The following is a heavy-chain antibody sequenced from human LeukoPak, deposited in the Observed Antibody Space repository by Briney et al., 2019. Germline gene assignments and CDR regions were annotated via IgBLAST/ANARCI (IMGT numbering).Heavy chain of an antibody. Sequence: SGGSLRLSCAASGFTLSSYWMSWVRQAPGKGLEGVANIKQDGSEKYYVDSVKGRFTISRDNAKNSLYLQMNSLRAEDTAVYYCARDGDWYGSGSYYNFDAFDIWGQGTMVTVSS. CDR1: GFTLSSYW. CDR2: IKQDGSEK. CDR3: ARDGDWYGSGSYYNFDAFDI. J-gene: IGHJ3*02. D-gene: IGHD3-10*01. V-gene: IGHV3-7*03.